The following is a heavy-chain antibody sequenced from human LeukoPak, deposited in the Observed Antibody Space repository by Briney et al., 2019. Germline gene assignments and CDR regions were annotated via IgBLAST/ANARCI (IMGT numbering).Heavy chain of an antibody. D-gene: IGHD1-1*01. Sequence: SVKVSCKASGGTFSSYAISWVRQAPGQGLEWMGRIIPILGIANYAQKFQGRVTITADKSTSTAYMELSSLRSEDTAVYYCARTLPNIGPTGTNYYYYMDVWGKGTTVIVSS. J-gene: IGHJ6*03. V-gene: IGHV1-69*04. CDR2: IIPILGIA. CDR3: ARTLPNIGPTGTNYYYYMDV. CDR1: GGTFSSYA.